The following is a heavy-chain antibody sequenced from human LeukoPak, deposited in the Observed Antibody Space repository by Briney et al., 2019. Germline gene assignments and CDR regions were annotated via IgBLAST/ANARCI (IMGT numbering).Heavy chain of an antibody. J-gene: IGHJ6*01. CDR1: GGSHSRYY. D-gene: IGHD6-19*01. Sequence: SETLSLTYTVSGGSHSRYYWRWMRQPPGKGLEWIGYIYYSGSTNYNPSLKSRVTISVDTSKNQFSLKLSSVTSTDTAVYYCARAVAVAGPGGYYYYGLDVWGQGTTVTVSS. CDR3: ARAVAVAGPGGYYYYGLDV. V-gene: IGHV4-59*01. CDR2: IYYSGST.